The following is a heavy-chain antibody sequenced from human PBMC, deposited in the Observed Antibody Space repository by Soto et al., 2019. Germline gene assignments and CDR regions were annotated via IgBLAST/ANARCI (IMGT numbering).Heavy chain of an antibody. J-gene: IGHJ6*02. Sequence: SVKVSCKASGGTFSSYAISWVRQAPGQGLEWMGGIIPIFGTANYAQKFQGRVTITADESTSTAYMELSSLRSEDTAVYYCARDSHYDFWSGYFAPYYYYYGMDVWGQGTTVTVSS. CDR2: IIPIFGTA. CDR1: GGTFSSYA. D-gene: IGHD3-3*01. V-gene: IGHV1-69*13. CDR3: ARDSHYDFWSGYFAPYYYYYGMDV.